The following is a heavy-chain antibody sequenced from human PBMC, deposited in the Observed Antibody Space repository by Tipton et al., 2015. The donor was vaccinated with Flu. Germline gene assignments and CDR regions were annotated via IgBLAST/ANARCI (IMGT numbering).Heavy chain of an antibody. D-gene: IGHD6-19*01. CDR2: IHHSGSP. Sequence: SLRLSCAVSGGSLSSGYWWSWVRQSPGKGLEWIGSIHHSGSPTYNPSLETRVTFSVDKSKSQFSLRLDSVTAADTAGYFCARERRGTGWYGAFDIWGQGAVVTVSS. CDR1: GGSLSSGYW. V-gene: IGHV4-4*01. J-gene: IGHJ3*02. CDR3: ARERRGTGWYGAFDI.